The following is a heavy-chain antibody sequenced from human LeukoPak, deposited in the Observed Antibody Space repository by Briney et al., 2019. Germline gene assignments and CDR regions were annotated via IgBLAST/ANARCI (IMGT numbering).Heavy chain of an antibody. V-gene: IGHV1-46*01. CDR3: ARDRGRSWYPYYYYYYGMDV. Sequence: ASVTVSSTASGYTFTTYYMPWVGRAPGHGLEWMGIINPSGGSTSYAQKFQGRVTMTSDTSTSTVYMELSSLRSQDTAVYYCARDRGRSWYPYYYYYYGMDVWGQGTTVTVSS. J-gene: IGHJ6*02. D-gene: IGHD6-13*01. CDR1: GYTFTTYY. CDR2: INPSGGST.